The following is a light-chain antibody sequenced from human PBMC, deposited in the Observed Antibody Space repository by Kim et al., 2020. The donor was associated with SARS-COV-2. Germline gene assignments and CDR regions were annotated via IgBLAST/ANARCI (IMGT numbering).Light chain of an antibody. CDR2: RDN. CDR3: QSYDSSLNGYV. V-gene: IGLV1-40*01. Sequence: ISCTRSSSNRGALKAVHWYQHLPGTAPHRLIFRDNCRPSGVPDRFSGSKSGPSASLAITGLQAEDEADYYCQSYDSSLNGYVFGTGTKVTVL. CDR1: SSNRGALKA. J-gene: IGLJ1*01.